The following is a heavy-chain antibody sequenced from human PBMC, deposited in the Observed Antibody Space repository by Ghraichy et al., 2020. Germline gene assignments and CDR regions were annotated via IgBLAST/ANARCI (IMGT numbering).Heavy chain of an antibody. CDR2: ISSSSSYT. J-gene: IGHJ6*02. V-gene: IGHV3-11*06. Sequence: GGSLRLSCAASGFTFSDYYMSWIRQAPGKGLEWVSYISSSSSYTNYADSVKGRFTISRDNAKNSLYLQMNSLRAEDTAVYYCARDGGVGPTVSSMRSEYYYYSVDVWGQGTTVAVSS. D-gene: IGHD4-17*01. CDR3: ARDGGVGPTVSSMRSEYYYYSVDV. CDR1: GFTFSDYY.